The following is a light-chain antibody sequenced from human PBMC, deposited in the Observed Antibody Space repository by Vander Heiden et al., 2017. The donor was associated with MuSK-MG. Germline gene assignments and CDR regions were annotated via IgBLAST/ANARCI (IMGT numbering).Light chain of an antibody. Sequence: SVLTQLPSASGTPGPRVTVSCSGSSSNIGTNSVNWYQHVPGTAPKLLIYMNRHRPSGVPDRFSASKSGTSASLAISGLHADDEADYYCAVWDDSLNAYVFGTGSKVTVL. CDR2: MNR. J-gene: IGLJ1*01. CDR3: AVWDDSLNAYV. V-gene: IGLV1-44*01. CDR1: SSNIGTNS.